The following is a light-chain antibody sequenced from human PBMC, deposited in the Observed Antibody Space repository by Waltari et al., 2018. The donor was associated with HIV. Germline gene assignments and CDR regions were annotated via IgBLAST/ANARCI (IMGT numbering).Light chain of an antibody. J-gene: IGKJ2*03. V-gene: IGKV3-20*01. CDR3: QQYGSSPLYS. CDR2: GAS. Sequence: EIVLTQSPGTLSLSPGARATFSCRASQSVSSIYLAWYQQKPGQAPRPLIYGASSRATGIPDRFSGSGSGTDFTLSISRLEPEDFAVFYCQQYGSSPLYSFGQGTKLEIK. CDR1: QSVSSIY.